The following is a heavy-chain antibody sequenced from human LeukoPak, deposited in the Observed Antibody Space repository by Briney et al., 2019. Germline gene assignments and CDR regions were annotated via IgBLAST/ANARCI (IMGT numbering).Heavy chain of an antibody. D-gene: IGHD5-18*01. CDR3: ARVAEIQLWLRGAFDY. J-gene: IGHJ4*02. CDR2: IDASGGST. V-gene: IGHV3-23*01. Sequence: PGGSLRLSCAASGFTFSNYAMSWVRQAPGKGLEWVSAIDASGGSTAHADSVRGRFTISRDNSKNTLYLQMNSLRDEDTAVYYCARVAEIQLWLRGAFDYWGQGTLVTVSS. CDR1: GFTFSNYA.